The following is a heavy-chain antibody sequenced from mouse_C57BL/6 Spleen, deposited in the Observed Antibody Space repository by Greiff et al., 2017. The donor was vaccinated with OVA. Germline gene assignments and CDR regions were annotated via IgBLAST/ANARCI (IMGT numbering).Heavy chain of an antibody. CDR1: GYTFTGYW. V-gene: IGHV1-69*01. CDR3: ARGHGSSSQLAY. J-gene: IGHJ3*01. Sequence: QVQLQQPGAELVKPGASVKLSCKASGYTFTGYWMHWVKQRPGQGLEWIGEIDPSGSSTNYNEKFKGKSTLTVDKSSSTAYMQLSSLTSEASAVYYCARGHGSSSQLAYWGQGTPVTVSS. D-gene: IGHD1-1*01. CDR2: IDPSGSST.